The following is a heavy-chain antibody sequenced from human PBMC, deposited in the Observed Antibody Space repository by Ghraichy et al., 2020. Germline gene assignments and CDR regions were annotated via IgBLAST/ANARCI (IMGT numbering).Heavy chain of an antibody. CDR2: INHSGST. Sequence: SETLSLTCAVYSGSFSGYYWSWIRQPPGKGLEWIGEINHSGSTKYNPSLKSRVTISVDMSKNQFSLKVNSVTAADTAVYYCASWYDSSAPSVGGASDVWGRGTMVTVSS. V-gene: IGHV4-34*01. CDR1: SGSFSGYY. D-gene: IGHD3-22*01. CDR3: ASWYDSSAPSVGGASDV. J-gene: IGHJ3*01.